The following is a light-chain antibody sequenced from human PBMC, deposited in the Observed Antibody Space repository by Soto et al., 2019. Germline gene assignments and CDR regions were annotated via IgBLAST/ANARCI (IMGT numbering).Light chain of an antibody. Sequence: QSVLTQPASVSGSPGQSITISCTGTSIDVGGYNYVSWYQQHPGKAPKLMIYEVSNRPSGVSNRFSGSKSGNTASLTISGLQAEDEADYYCSSYTSSSTLEVFXTGTKV. CDR3: SSYTSSSTLEV. V-gene: IGLV2-14*01. CDR1: SIDVGGYNY. J-gene: IGLJ1*01. CDR2: EVS.